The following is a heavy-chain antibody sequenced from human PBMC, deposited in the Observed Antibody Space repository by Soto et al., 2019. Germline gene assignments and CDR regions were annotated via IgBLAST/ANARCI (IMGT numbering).Heavy chain of an antibody. V-gene: IGHV3-48*01. J-gene: IGHJ6*03. D-gene: IGHD7-27*01. CDR1: GFILSDCA. Sequence: PGGSLRLSCATSGFILSDCAMNWVRQAPGQWLEWVSYISSGSSVIDYADSVKGRFTVSRDNARNSLYLQMNSLRAEDTAVYYCARDLSGGSKWYYYMDGWGKGTTVTVAS. CDR2: ISSGSSVI. CDR3: ARDLSGGSKWYYYMDG.